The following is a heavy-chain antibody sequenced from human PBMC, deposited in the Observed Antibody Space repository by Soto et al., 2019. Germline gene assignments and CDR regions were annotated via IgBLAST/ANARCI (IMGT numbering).Heavy chain of an antibody. J-gene: IGHJ6*02. V-gene: IGHV4-34*01. Sequence: SETLSLTCALYGGSFSDYYWGWIRQPPGKGLECIGEITHSGSTNYNPSLKSRVTLAVDTSKNQFSLNLTSVTAADTAVYYCARGLRASFGVRLSYYYYGMDVWGQGTTVTVSS. CDR1: GGSFSDYY. D-gene: IGHD3-10*01. CDR3: ARGLRASFGVRLSYYYYGMDV. CDR2: ITHSGST.